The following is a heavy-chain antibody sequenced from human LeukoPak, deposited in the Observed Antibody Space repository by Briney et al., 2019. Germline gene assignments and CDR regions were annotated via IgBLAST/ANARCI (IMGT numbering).Heavy chain of an antibody. J-gene: IGHJ3*02. CDR2: IYYSGST. D-gene: IGHD4-17*01. V-gene: IGHV4-59*01. CDR3: AIYGDYDAFDI. Sequence: PSETLSLTCTVSGGSISSYYWSWIRQPPGKGLEWIGYIYYSGSTNYNPSLKSRVTISVDTSKNQFSLKLSSVTAADTAVYYCAIYGDYDAFDIWGQGTMVTVSS. CDR1: GGSISSYY.